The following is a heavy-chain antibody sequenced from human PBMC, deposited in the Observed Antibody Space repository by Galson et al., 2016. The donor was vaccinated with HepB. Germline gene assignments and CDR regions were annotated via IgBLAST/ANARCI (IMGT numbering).Heavy chain of an antibody. CDR2: VSGSASGT. J-gene: IGHJ4*02. CDR3: ARASPDSKHKYDY. D-gene: IGHD5-18*01. CDR1: GFTFSTYA. Sequence: SLRLSCAAPGFTFSTYAMSWVRQAPGKGLEWVSGVSGSASGTYYADSVKGRFSISRDNSENTLYLQMSSLRAEDTGLYYCARASPDSKHKYDYWGQGTLVTVSS. V-gene: IGHV3-23*01.